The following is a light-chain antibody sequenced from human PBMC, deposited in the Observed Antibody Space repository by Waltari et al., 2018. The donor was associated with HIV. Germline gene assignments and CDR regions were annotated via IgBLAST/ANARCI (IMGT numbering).Light chain of an antibody. CDR2: GNS. CDR3: QSYDSSLSVWV. Sequence: QSVLTQPPSVSGAPGQRVTISCTGSSSTIGAGYDVHWYQQLPGTAPKLLSYGNSNRPSGGPDRFSGSKSGHSASLAITGLLAEDEADYYCQSYDSSLSVWVFGGGTKLTVL. V-gene: IGLV1-40*01. J-gene: IGLJ3*02. CDR1: SSTIGAGYD.